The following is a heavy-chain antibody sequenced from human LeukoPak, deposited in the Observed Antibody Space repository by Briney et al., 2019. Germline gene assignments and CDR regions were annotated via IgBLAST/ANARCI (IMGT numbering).Heavy chain of an antibody. D-gene: IGHD2-2*01. CDR3: AKDPRYCSSTSCVDY. CDR2: ISGSGGST. J-gene: IGHJ4*02. V-gene: IGHV3-23*01. Sequence: PGGSPRLSCAASGFTFSSYAMSWVCQAPGKGLEWVSSISGSGGSTYYADSVKGRFTISRDNSKNTLYLQMNSLRAEDTAVYYCAKDPRYCSSTSCVDYWGQGTLVTVSS. CDR1: GFTFSSYA.